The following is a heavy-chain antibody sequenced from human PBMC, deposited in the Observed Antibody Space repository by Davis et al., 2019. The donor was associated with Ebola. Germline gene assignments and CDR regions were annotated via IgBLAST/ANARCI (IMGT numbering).Heavy chain of an antibody. Sequence: GESLKISCAASGFTFSSYGMHWVRQAPGKGLEWVAVISYDGSNKYYADSVKGRFTISRDNSKNTLYLQMNSLRAEDTAVYYCAKKGAGSYYYYGMDVWGQGTTVTVSS. CDR2: ISYDGSNK. CDR3: AKKGAGSYYYYGMDV. J-gene: IGHJ6*02. CDR1: GFTFSSYG. V-gene: IGHV3-30*18. D-gene: IGHD3-10*01.